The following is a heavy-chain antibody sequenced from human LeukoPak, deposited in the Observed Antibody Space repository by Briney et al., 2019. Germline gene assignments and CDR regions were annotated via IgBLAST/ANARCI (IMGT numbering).Heavy chain of an antibody. J-gene: IGHJ4*02. CDR1: GGSFSGYY. V-gene: IGHV4-34*01. CDR2: INHSGST. D-gene: IGHD2-15*01. Sequence: SETLSLTCAVYGGSFSGYYWSWIRQPPGKGLEWIGEINHSGSTNYNPSLKSRVTISVDTSKNQFSLKLSSVTAADTAVYYCARHRIPSRISGFDYWGQGTLVTVSS. CDR3: ARHRIPSRISGFDY.